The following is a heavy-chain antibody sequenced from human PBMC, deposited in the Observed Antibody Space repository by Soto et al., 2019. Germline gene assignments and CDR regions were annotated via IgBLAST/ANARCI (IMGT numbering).Heavy chain of an antibody. CDR3: ASSVDVYCSGGRCLNDALDI. Sequence: SETLSLTCTVSGGSISTYYWSWIRQPPGKGLEWIGYIYYSGSTNYNPSLKSRVTISIDTSKHQFSLKLSSVTAADTAVYYCASSVDVYCSGGRCLNDALDIWGQGTKVTVSS. J-gene: IGHJ3*02. CDR1: GGSISTYY. CDR2: IYYSGST. D-gene: IGHD2-15*01. V-gene: IGHV4-59*08.